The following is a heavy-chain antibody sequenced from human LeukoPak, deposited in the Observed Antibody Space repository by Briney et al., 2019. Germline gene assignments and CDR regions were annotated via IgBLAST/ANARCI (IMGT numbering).Heavy chain of an antibody. D-gene: IGHD3-22*01. CDR2: IKQDGSEK. Sequence: GGSLRLSCAASGFTFSSYWMSWVRQAPGKGLEWVANIKQDGSEKYYVASVKGRFTISRDNAKNSLYLQMNSLRAEDTAVYYCARGDSSGYYDYWGQGTLVTVSS. CDR3: ARGDSSGYYDY. V-gene: IGHV3-7*02. CDR1: GFTFSSYW. J-gene: IGHJ4*02.